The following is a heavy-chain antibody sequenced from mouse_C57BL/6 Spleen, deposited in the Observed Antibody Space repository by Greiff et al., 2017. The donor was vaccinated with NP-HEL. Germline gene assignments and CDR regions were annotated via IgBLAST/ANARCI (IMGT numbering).Heavy chain of an antibody. V-gene: IGHV7-3*01. J-gene: IGHJ2*01. CDR1: GFTFTDYY. Sequence: EVKVVESGGGLVQPGGSLSLSCAASGFTFTDYYMSWVRQPPGKALEWLGFIRNKANGYTTEYSASVKGRFTISRANSQSILYLQMKALRAEDSATYYCARDYGSFDYWGQGTTLTVSS. CDR3: ARDYGSFDY. D-gene: IGHD1-1*01. CDR2: IRNKANGYTT.